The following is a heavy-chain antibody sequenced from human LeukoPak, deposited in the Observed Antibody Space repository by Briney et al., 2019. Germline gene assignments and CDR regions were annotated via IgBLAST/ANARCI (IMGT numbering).Heavy chain of an antibody. J-gene: IGHJ6*02. V-gene: IGHV3-48*04. D-gene: IGHD2-15*01. CDR2: ISSSSSTI. Sequence: GGSLRLSCAASGFTFSSYSMNWVRQAPGKGLEWVSYISSSSSTIYYADSVKGRFTISRDNAKNSLYLQMNSLRAEDTAVYYCARIYCSGGSCYGGMDVWGQGTTVTVSS. CDR3: ARIYCSGGSCYGGMDV. CDR1: GFTFSSYS.